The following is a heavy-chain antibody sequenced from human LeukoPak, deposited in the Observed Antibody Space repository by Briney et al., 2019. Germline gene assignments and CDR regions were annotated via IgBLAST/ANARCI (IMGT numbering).Heavy chain of an antibody. V-gene: IGHV1-68*01. CDR2: ITLYNGNT. D-gene: IGHD3-10*01. CDR1: GYTFTGYY. J-gene: IGHJ4*02. Sequence: ASVKVSCKASGYTFTGYYMHWVRQAPGQGLEWMRWITLYNGNTNYAKKFLSRVTITRDMSLRTAYMELSSLRSEDSAVYYWARREYYYGSGSYYKRHYWGQGTPVTVSS. CDR3: ARREYYYGSGSYYKRHY.